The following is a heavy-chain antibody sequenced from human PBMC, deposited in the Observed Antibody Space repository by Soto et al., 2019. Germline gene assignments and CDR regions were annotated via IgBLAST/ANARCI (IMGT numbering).Heavy chain of an antibody. Sequence: EVQLVESGGGLVQPGGSLRLSCAASGFTFSSYWMHWVRQASGKGLVWVSRINGDGTNTAYADSVKGRFTISRDNAKDTLYLQMNSLRAEDTAVYYCARVRRSGWRDEVDSWGQGTLVTVSS. J-gene: IGHJ4*02. D-gene: IGHD6-19*01. CDR2: INGDGTNT. V-gene: IGHV3-74*01. CDR1: GFTFSSYW. CDR3: ARVRRSGWRDEVDS.